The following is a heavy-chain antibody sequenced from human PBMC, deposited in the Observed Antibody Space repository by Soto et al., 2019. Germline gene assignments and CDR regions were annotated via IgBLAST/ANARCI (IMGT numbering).Heavy chain of an antibody. CDR1: GYTFTSYG. J-gene: IGHJ4*02. V-gene: IGHV1-3*01. D-gene: IGHD3-22*01. CDR2: INPGNGNT. CDR3: ARGGYFDSSNYLAY. Sequence: ASVKVSCKAPGYTFTSYGINWVRQAPGRGLEWMGWINPGNGNTKYSQQFQGRVIIDRDTSASTAYMELSGLRSEDTAVYYCARGGYFDSSNYLAYWGLGTLVTVSS.